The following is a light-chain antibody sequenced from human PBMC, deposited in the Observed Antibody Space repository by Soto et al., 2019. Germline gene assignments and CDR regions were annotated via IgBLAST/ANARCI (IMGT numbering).Light chain of an antibody. J-gene: IGKJ4*01. CDR2: GAS. CDR3: QQYNNWPL. V-gene: IGKV3-15*01. CDR1: QSVSSN. Sequence: EIVMTQSPATLSVSPGERATLSCRASQSVSSNLAWYQHKPGQAPRLLIYGASTRATGIPARFSGSGSGTEFTITISSLQSEDCAVYYCQQYNNWPLFGGGTKVEIK.